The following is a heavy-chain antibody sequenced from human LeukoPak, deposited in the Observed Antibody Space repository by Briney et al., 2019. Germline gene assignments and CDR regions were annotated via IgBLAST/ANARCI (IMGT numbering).Heavy chain of an antibody. CDR1: GFIFSGYG. D-gene: IGHD1-26*01. Sequence: GGSLRLSCAASGFIFSGYGMHWVRQAPGKGLEWVALMSHDGNYKHYADSVKGRLTISRDNSKNTLYLQMNSLRAEDTAVYYCAKGRAVGTTFVFDYWGQGTLVTVSS. CDR2: MSHDGNYK. V-gene: IGHV3-30*18. J-gene: IGHJ4*02. CDR3: AKGRAVGTTFVFDY.